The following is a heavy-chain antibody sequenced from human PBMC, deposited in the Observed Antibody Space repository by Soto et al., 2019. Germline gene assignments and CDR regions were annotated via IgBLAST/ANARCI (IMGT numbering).Heavy chain of an antibody. Sequence: QVQLVQSGAEVKKPGSSVKVSCKASGGSFSSYGYSWVRQAPGQGLEWMGGIIPIFGTANYAQRFQGRVTITADESTGTAYMELSSLRSDDTAVYWCARGGDVEYWGQGTLVTVSS. CDR2: IIPIFGTA. CDR1: GGSFSSYG. V-gene: IGHV1-69*01. D-gene: IGHD3-16*01. J-gene: IGHJ4*02. CDR3: ARGGDVEY.